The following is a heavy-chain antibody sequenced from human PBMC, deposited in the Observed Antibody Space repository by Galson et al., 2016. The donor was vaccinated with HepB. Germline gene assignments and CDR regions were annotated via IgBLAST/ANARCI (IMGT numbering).Heavy chain of an antibody. Sequence: SLRLSCAASGFSFSSYVMHWVRQAPGKGLEWVAVISYDGKTKFYGDSVKGRFTISRDHSKSTLYLQMNSLRVEDTAVYYCASHPGVATEVWGQGTLVTVSS. CDR2: ISYDGKTK. V-gene: IGHV3-30*03. J-gene: IGHJ4*02. D-gene: IGHD3-3*01. CDR3: ASHPGVATEV. CDR1: GFSFSSYV.